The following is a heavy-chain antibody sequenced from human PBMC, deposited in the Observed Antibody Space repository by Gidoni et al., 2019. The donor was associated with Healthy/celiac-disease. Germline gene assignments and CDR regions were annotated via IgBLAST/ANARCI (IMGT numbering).Heavy chain of an antibody. CDR2: ISYDGSNK. CDR3: ARDQRSGH. V-gene: IGHV3-30-3*01. Sequence: QVQLVESGGGVVQPGRSLSLSCAASGFTFSSYAMHWVRQAPGKGLEWVAVISYDGSNKYYADSVKGRFTISRDNSKNTLYLQMNSLRAEDTAVYYCARDQRSGHWGQGTLVTVSS. CDR1: GFTFSSYA. J-gene: IGHJ5*02.